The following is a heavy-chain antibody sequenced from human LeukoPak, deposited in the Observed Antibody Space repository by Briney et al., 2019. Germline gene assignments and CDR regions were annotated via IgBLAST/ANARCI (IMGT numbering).Heavy chain of an antibody. V-gene: IGHV4-38-2*02. CDR2: MYYSGST. Sequence: SETLSLTCTVSGYSISSGYYWGWIRQPPGRGLEWIGTMYYSGSTYYNPSLKSRVTISVDTSKNQFSLRLSSLTAADTAVYYCARQRVAGTSVDPWGQGTLVTVSS. CDR1: GYSISSGYY. J-gene: IGHJ5*02. CDR3: ARQRVAGTSVDP. D-gene: IGHD6-19*01.